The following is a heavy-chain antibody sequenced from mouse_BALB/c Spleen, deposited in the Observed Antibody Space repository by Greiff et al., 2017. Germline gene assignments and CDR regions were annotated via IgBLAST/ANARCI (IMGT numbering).Heavy chain of an antibody. CDR3: ARDGGYDYAFAY. CDR2: ISDGGSYT. D-gene: IGHD2-4*01. CDR1: GFTFSDYY. J-gene: IGHJ3*01. Sequence: EVQLVESGGGLVKPGGSLKLSCAASGFTFSDYYMYWVRQTPEKRLEWVATISDGGSYTYYPDSVKGRFTISRDNAKNNLYLQMSSLKSEDTAMYYCARDGGYDYAFAYWGQGTLVTVSA. V-gene: IGHV5-4*02.